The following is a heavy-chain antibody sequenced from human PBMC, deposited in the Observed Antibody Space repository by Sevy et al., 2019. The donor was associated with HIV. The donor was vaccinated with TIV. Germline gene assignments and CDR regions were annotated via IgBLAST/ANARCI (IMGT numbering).Heavy chain of an antibody. J-gene: IGHJ4*02. D-gene: IGHD5-18*01. V-gene: IGHV3-21*01. Sequence: GGSLRLSCAASGFTFSSYIMNWVRQAPGMGLEWVSSISSGGDYIYYTNSVKGRFTISRDNAKNSLYLHMNSLRAEDTAVYYCARDEYSYALGFDYWGQGTLVTVSS. CDR2: ISSGGDYI. CDR1: GFTFSSYI. CDR3: ARDEYSYALGFDY.